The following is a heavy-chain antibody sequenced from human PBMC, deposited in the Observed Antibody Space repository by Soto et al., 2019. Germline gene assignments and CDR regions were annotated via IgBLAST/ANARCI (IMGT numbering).Heavy chain of an antibody. J-gene: IGHJ4*02. V-gene: IGHV3-49*04. CDR1: GFTFCDYS. CDR3: TSEYDSSGYYVGKIDY. Sequence: PGGSLRLSCTTSGFTFCDYSMSWVRQAAGKGLEWVGFIRSKAYGGTTQYAASVKGRFTISRDDSKSIAYLQMNSLKTEDTAVYYCTSEYDSSGYYVGKIDYWGQGTLVTVSS. CDR2: IRSKAYGGTT. D-gene: IGHD3-22*01.